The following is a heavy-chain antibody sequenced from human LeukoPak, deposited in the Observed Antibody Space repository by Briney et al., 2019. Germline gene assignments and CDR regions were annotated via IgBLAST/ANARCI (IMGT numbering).Heavy chain of an antibody. CDR1: GFTFSSYS. D-gene: IGHD3-3*01. V-gene: IGHV3-48*01. Sequence: PGGSLRLSCAASGFTFSSYSMNWVRQAPGKGLEWVSYISSSSRTIYYADSVKCRFTISRDNSKNSLYLQMNSLRAEDTAVYYCAKGIWSGYRWYFDYWGQGTLVTVSS. CDR2: ISSSSRTI. CDR3: AKGIWSGYRWYFDY. J-gene: IGHJ4*02.